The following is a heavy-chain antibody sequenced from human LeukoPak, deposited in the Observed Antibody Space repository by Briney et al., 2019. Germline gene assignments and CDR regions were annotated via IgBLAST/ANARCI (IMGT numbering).Heavy chain of an antibody. CDR3: ARERQDTIVHSGAFDI. CDR2: IASDGSHT. J-gene: IGHJ3*02. V-gene: IGHV3-30-3*01. D-gene: IGHD3-10*01. Sequence: GGSLRLSCAASGFTFSTYFMHWVRQAPGKGLEWVAVIASDGSHTFYVESVKGRFTISRDNSKNTLYLQMNSLRAEGTAVYFCARERQDTIVHSGAFDIWGQGTMVTVSS. CDR1: GFTFSTYF.